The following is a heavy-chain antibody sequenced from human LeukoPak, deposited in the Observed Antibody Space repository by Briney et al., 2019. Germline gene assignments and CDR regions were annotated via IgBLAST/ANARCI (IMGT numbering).Heavy chain of an antibody. J-gene: IGHJ3*01. CDR2: TYYRSKWYN. V-gene: IGHV6-1*01. D-gene: IGHD4/OR15-4a*01. CDR1: GDTVSSNSAA. CDR3: ARGPGAPGAFDV. Sequence: SQTLSLTCAISGDTVSSNSAAWNWIRQSPSRGLEWLGRTYYRSKWYNEYVVSVKSRGTINPDTSKNQFSLQLNSVTPEDTAVYYCARGPGAPGAFDVWGQGTVVTVSS.